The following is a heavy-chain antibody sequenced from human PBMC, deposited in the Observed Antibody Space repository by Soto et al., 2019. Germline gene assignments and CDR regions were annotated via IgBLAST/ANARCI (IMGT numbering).Heavy chain of an antibody. V-gene: IGHV3-23*04. Sequence: VQLVESGGGLVQPGGSLRLSCAASGFTFSSYAMSWVRQAPGKGLEWVSAISGSGGSTYYADSVKGRFTISRDNSKSTLYLQTNSLRAEDTAVYYCAKDWWELLTRPDAFDSWGQGTMFTVSS. CDR1: GFTFSSYA. CDR3: AKDWWELLTRPDAFDS. D-gene: IGHD1-26*01. J-gene: IGHJ3*02. CDR2: ISGSGGST.